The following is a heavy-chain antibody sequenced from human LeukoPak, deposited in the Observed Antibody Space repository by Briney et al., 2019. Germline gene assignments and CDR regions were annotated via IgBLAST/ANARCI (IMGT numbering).Heavy chain of an antibody. D-gene: IGHD3-22*01. CDR3: AKSAYYDASGYYREYYFDY. Sequence: GGSLRLSCAASGFTFSNYAMSWVRQAPGKGLEWVSSISGSGGSTHYADSVKGRFAISRDKTKNTLYMQMNSLRAEDTAVYYCAKSAYYDASGYYREYYFDYWGQGTLVTVSS. J-gene: IGHJ4*02. V-gene: IGHV3-23*01. CDR2: ISGSGGST. CDR1: GFTFSNYA.